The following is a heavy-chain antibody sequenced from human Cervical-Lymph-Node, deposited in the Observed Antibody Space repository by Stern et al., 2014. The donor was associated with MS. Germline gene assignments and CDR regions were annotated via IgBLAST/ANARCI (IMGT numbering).Heavy chain of an antibody. D-gene: IGHD3-16*01. J-gene: IGHJ4*02. Sequence: VQLVESGGGLVQPGGSLRLSCEVSGFTFSDYYMNWIRQAPGKGLEWVSYISNTGFTIHYADSVRGRFTLSRDNARKSLSLQMNSLRVEDTAVYYCARVPRVMGSHMMDYWGQGTVVTVSS. CDR3: ARVPRVMGSHMMDY. CDR1: GFTFSDYY. V-gene: IGHV3-11*01. CDR2: ISNTGFTI.